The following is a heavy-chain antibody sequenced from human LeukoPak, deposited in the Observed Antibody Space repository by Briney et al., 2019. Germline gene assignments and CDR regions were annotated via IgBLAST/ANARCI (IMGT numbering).Heavy chain of an antibody. CDR2: ISSSGSTI. Sequence: GGSLRLSCAASGFTFSSYEMNWVRQAPGKGLEWVSYISSSGSTIYYADSVKGRFTISRDNAKNSLYLQMNSLRAEDTAVYYGAKGEGGGVRYGDRYYFDYWGQGTLVTVSS. J-gene: IGHJ4*02. CDR3: AKGEGGGVRYGDRYYFDY. CDR1: GFTFSSYE. V-gene: IGHV3-48*03. D-gene: IGHD4-17*01.